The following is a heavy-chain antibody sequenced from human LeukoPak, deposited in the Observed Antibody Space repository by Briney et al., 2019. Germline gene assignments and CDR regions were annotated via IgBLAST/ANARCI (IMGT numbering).Heavy chain of an antibody. CDR1: GGSFSDYY. Sequence: SETLSLTCAVHGGSFSDYYWSWIRQPPGKGLEWIGEINHSGSTNYNPSLKSRVTISVDTSKNQFSLKLSSVTAADTAVYYCARGDYDILTGYYHFDYWGQGTLVTVSS. V-gene: IGHV4-34*01. CDR3: ARGDYDILTGYYHFDY. J-gene: IGHJ4*02. D-gene: IGHD3-9*01. CDR2: INHSGST.